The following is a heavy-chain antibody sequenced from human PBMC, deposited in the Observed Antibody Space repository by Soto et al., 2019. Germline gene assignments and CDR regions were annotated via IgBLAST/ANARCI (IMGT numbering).Heavy chain of an antibody. Sequence: SETLSLTCTVSGGSISSHYWSWIRQPPGKGLEWIGYMYYSGSTNYNPSLKSRVTISVDKSKNQLSLKLSSVTAADTAVYYCARQVRWAAASLYGMDVWGQGTTVTVSS. CDR3: ARQVRWAAASLYGMDV. J-gene: IGHJ6*02. D-gene: IGHD6-25*01. CDR2: MYYSGST. V-gene: IGHV4-59*08. CDR1: GGSISSHY.